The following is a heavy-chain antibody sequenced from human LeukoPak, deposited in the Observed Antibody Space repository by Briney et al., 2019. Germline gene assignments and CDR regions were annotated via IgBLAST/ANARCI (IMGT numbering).Heavy chain of an antibody. CDR1: GFTFSSYG. CDR3: AKVRYSSGWPEFDY. J-gene: IGHJ4*02. D-gene: IGHD6-19*01. V-gene: IGHV3-30*18. CDR2: ISYDGGDK. Sequence: PGRSLRPSCVASGFTFSSYGMHWVRQAPGKGPEWVALISYDGGDKYYVDSVKGRFTISRDNSKNTLYLQMNSLRAEDTAVYYCAKVRYSSGWPEFDYWGQGTLVTVSS.